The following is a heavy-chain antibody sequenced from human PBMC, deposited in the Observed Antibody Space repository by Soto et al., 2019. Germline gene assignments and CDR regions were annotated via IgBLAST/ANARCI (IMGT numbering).Heavy chain of an antibody. CDR3: ARSSGYYYVDY. Sequence: QVQLVQSGAEVKKPGASVKVSCKASEYTFTTYAMHWVGKAPGQRLEWMGWINAGNVNTKYSQKFQGRVTITRDTSASTAYMELSSLRSEDTAVYYCARSSGYYYVDYWGQGTLVTVSS. J-gene: IGHJ4*02. CDR1: EYTFTTYA. D-gene: IGHD3-22*01. V-gene: IGHV1-3*01. CDR2: INAGNVNT.